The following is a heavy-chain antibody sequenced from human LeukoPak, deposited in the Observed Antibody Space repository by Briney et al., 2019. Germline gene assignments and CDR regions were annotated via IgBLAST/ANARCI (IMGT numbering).Heavy chain of an antibody. CDR1: GFIVSNSY. CDR3: ARMGHDILVPSGMDV. D-gene: IGHD1-1*01. CDR2: LHTGGRT. V-gene: IGHV3-53*01. J-gene: IGHJ6*02. Sequence: PGGSLRLSCAASGFIVSNSYMSWVRQAPGKGLEWVSVLHTGGRTFYADSVMGRFTISTDNSKNTLFLQMNSLRAEDTAVYYCARMGHDILVPSGMDVWGQGTTVTVSS.